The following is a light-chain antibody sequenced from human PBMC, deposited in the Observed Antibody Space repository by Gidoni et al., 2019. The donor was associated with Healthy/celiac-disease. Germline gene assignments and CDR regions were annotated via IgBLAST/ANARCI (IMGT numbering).Light chain of an antibody. Sequence: DIQMTQSPSSLSASVGDRVTITCRASQGISNYLAWYQQKPGTVPKLLIYAASTLQSGVPSRFSGSGSGTDFTPTISLLQAEDVATYYCQKYNSAPRTFGQGTKVEIK. CDR2: AAS. J-gene: IGKJ1*01. CDR3: QKYNSAPRT. CDR1: QGISNY. V-gene: IGKV1-27*01.